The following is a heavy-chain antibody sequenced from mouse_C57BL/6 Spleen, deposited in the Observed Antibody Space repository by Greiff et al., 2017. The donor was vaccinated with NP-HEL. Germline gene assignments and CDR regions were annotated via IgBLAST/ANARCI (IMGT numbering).Heavy chain of an antibody. Sequence: EVNLVESEGGLVQPGSSMKLSCTASGFTFSDYYMAWVRQVPEKGLEWVANINYDGSSTYYLDSLKSRFIISRDNAKNILYLQMSSLKSEDTATYYCGREGGYDYDRAMDYWGQGTSVTVSS. CDR1: GFTFSDYY. J-gene: IGHJ4*01. CDR3: GREGGYDYDRAMDY. D-gene: IGHD2-4*01. CDR2: INYDGSST. V-gene: IGHV5-16*01.